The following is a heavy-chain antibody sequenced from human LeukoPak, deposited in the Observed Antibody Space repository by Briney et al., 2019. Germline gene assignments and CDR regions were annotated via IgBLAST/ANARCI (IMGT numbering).Heavy chain of an antibody. Sequence: PGRSLRLSCAASGFTFSSYGMHWVRQAPGKGLEWVAVIWYDGSNKYYADSVKGRFTISRDNSKNTLYLQMNSLRAEDTAVYYWARVHDCGGDCYPGHFDYWGQGTLVTVSS. CDR1: GFTFSSYG. J-gene: IGHJ4*02. D-gene: IGHD2-21*02. V-gene: IGHV3-33*01. CDR2: IWYDGSNK. CDR3: ARVHDCGGDCYPGHFDY.